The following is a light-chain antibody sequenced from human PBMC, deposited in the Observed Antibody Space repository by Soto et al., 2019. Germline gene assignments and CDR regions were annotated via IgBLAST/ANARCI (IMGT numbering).Light chain of an antibody. CDR2: DTS. J-gene: IGKJ4*01. CDR1: QNILYGSNNKND. Sequence: VLTPSPDSLSVPLGEMATINCKYSQNILYGSNNKNDLAGYQHKPGENPRLLLYDTSTRATGVPARFSGSRSGPKFTLTINSLQSEDFAIYYCQPYNNWPLTFGGGTKVDIK. V-gene: IGKV4-1*01. CDR3: QPYNNWPLT.